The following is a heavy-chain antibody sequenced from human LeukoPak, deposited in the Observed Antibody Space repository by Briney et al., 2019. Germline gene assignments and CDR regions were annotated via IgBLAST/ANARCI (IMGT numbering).Heavy chain of an antibody. V-gene: IGHV4-34*01. CDR1: GGSFSGYY. D-gene: IGHD3-22*01. CDR2: FIHSGSI. J-gene: IGHJ4*02. CDR3: ARGAYYYDSSSSLGY. Sequence: SETLSLTCGVSGGSFSGYYWSWIRQSPGKGLEWIGEFIHSGSINYNPSLKSRVTISLDTSTNHFSLKLSSVTAADTAVYYCARGAYYYDSSSSLGYWGQGTLVTVSS.